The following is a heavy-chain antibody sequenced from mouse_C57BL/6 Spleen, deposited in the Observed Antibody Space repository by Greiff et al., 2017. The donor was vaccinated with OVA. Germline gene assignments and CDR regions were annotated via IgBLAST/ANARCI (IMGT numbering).Heavy chain of an antibody. CDR1: GYSFTGYY. CDR3: ARWDGYDEGDFDY. CDR2: INPSTGGT. V-gene: IGHV1-42*01. D-gene: IGHD2-2*01. Sequence: VHVKQSGPELVKPGASVKISCKASGYSFTGYYMNWVKQSPEKSLEWIGEINPSTGGTTYNQKFKAKATLTVDKSSSTAYMQLKSLTSEDSAVYDCARWDGYDEGDFDYWGQGTTLTVSS. J-gene: IGHJ2*01.